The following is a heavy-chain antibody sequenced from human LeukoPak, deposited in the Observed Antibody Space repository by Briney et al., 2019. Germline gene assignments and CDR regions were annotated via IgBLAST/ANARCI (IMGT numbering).Heavy chain of an antibody. CDR3: AKDPHHRGSYFDY. CDR1: GGSISSGGYY. V-gene: IGHV4-31*03. Sequence: SQTLSLTCTVSGGSISSGGYYWSWIRQHPGKGLEWIGYIYYSGSTYYNPSLKSRVTISVDTSKNQFSLKLSSVTAADTAVYYCAKDPHHRGSYFDYWGQGTLVTVPS. J-gene: IGHJ4*02. D-gene: IGHD1-14*01. CDR2: IYYSGST.